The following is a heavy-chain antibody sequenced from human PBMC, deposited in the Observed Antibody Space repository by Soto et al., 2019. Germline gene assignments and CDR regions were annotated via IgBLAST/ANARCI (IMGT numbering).Heavy chain of an antibody. CDR1: GFTFSSYA. J-gene: IGHJ4*02. CDR2: ISGSGGST. CDR3: AKAPIVVVPPRLFDY. Sequence: EVQLLESGGGLVQPGGSLRLSCAASGFTFSSYAMSWVRQAPGKGLEWISAISGSGGSTYYADSVKGRFTISRDNSKNTLYLQMNSLRAEDTAVHYCAKAPIVVVPPRLFDYWGQGTLVTVSS. D-gene: IGHD3-22*01. V-gene: IGHV3-23*01.